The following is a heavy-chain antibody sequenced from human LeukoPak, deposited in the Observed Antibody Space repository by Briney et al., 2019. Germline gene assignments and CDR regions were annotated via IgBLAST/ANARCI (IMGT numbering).Heavy chain of an antibody. CDR1: GFTFSSYA. Sequence: GGSLRLSCAASGFTFSSYAMHWVRQAPGKGLEWVAVISYDGSNKYYADSVKGRFTISRDNSKNTLYLQMNSLRAEDTAVYYCAKWSELPYFDYWGQGAPVTVSS. CDR3: AKWSELPYFDY. D-gene: IGHD2-15*01. J-gene: IGHJ4*02. V-gene: IGHV3-30*04. CDR2: ISYDGSNK.